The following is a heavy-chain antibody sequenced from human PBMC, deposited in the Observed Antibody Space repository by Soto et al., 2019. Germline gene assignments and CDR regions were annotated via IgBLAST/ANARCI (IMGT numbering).Heavy chain of an antibody. CDR2: ISSSSSTI. CDR3: ARLTLPDYDILTGYRGNYFDY. J-gene: IGHJ4*02. CDR1: GFTFSSYS. V-gene: IGHV3-48*02. D-gene: IGHD3-9*01. Sequence: GGSLRLSCAASGFTFSSYSMNWVRQAPGKGLEWVSYISSSSSTIYYADSVKGRFTISRDNAKNSLYLQMNSLRDEDTAVYYCARLTLPDYDILTGYRGNYFDYWGQGTLVTVSS.